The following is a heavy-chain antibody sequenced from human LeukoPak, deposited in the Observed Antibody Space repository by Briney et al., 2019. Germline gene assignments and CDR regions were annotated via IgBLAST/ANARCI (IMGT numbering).Heavy chain of an antibody. V-gene: IGHV4-39*01. CDR3: ARASRTVGRLDY. CDR1: GGSISSSSYY. CDR2: IYYSGST. D-gene: IGHD2-2*01. Sequence: PSETLSLTCTDSGGSISSSSYYWGWIRQPPRKGLEWIGRIYYSGSTYYNPSLKGRVTISVDTSKNQFSLKLSSVTAADTAVYYCARASRTVGRLDYWGQGTLVTVSS. J-gene: IGHJ4*02.